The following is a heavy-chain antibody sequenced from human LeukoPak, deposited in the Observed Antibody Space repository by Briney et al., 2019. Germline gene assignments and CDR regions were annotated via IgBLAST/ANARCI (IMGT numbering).Heavy chain of an antibody. J-gene: IGHJ4*02. CDR3: ARDRRGFFDY. CDR1: GGTLSSYA. V-gene: IGHV1-69*01. CDR2: ITPIFGTA. Sequence: SMKVSCKASGGTLSSYAISWVRQGPGQGVGWMGGITPIFGTANYAQKLQGRVTITADESTGTAYMELSSLRSEDTAVYYCARDRRGFFDYWGQGTLVTVSS.